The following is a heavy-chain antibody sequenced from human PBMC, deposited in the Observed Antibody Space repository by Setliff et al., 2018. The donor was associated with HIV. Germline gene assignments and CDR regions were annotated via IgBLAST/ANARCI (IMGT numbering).Heavy chain of an antibody. CDR1: GGSINRSGYY. Sequence: SETLSLTCTVSGGSINRSGYYWGWIRQPPGKGLEWIGSIYYSGTTYYNPSLKSRVTISVDTSKNQFSLDLTSVTAADTAVYYCASCHVGYAYDFNYWGQGALVTVSS. CDR3: ASCHVGYAYDFNY. D-gene: IGHD3-16*01. J-gene: IGHJ4*02. CDR2: IYYSGTT. V-gene: IGHV4-39*01.